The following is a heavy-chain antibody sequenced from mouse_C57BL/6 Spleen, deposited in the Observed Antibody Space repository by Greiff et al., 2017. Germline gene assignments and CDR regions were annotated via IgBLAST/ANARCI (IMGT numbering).Heavy chain of an antibody. J-gene: IGHJ2*01. Sequence: VQLQQSGPGLVQPSPCLSITCTASGFTLTDYGVHWVRQSPGKGLEWLGVIWSGGSTVYNAAFIYRLSISKNNSRIQVFFKMRRLQADDTAIYCCARMDCDGGYFDYWGQGTTLTVSS. CDR2: IWSGGST. CDR1: GFTLTDYG. CDR3: ARMDCDGGYFDY. V-gene: IGHV2-2*01.